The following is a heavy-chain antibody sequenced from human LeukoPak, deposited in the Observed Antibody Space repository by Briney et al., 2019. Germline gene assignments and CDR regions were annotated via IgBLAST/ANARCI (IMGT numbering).Heavy chain of an antibody. CDR1: GFSSSNYW. Sequence: GGSLRLSCAASGFSSSNYWMSWVRQAPGKGLEWVANIKQDGSEKYYLDPVKGRFTISRDNAKNSLYLQMNSLRAEDTAVYYCARVQHEWIMDYWGQGTLVTVSS. J-gene: IGHJ4*02. CDR3: ARVQHEWIMDY. D-gene: IGHD5-12*01. CDR2: IKQDGSEK. V-gene: IGHV3-7*01.